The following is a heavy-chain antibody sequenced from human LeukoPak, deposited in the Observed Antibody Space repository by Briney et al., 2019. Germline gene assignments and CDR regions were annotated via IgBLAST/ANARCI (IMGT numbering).Heavy chain of an antibody. D-gene: IGHD2-2*01. CDR3: ATDIVVVPAAAVGAFDI. Sequence: GGSLRLSCAASGFTFSSCGMSWVRQAPGKGLEWVSAISGSGGSTYYADSVKGRFTISRDNAKNSLYLQMNSLRAEDTAVYYCATDIVVVPAAAVGAFDIWGQGTMVTVSS. CDR2: ISGSGGST. CDR1: GFTFSSCG. V-gene: IGHV3-23*01. J-gene: IGHJ3*02.